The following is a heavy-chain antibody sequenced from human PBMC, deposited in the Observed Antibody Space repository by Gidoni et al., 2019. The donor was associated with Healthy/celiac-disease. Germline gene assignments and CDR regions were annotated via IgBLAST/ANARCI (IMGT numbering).Heavy chain of an antibody. CDR2: ISGSGGST. V-gene: IGHV3-23*01. CDR3: AKLEAITRNAFDI. Sequence: LEWVSAISGSGGSTYYADSVKGRFTISRDNSKNTLYLQMNSLRAEDTAVYYCAKLEAITRNAFDIWGQGTMVTVSS. J-gene: IGHJ3*02. D-gene: IGHD3-10*01.